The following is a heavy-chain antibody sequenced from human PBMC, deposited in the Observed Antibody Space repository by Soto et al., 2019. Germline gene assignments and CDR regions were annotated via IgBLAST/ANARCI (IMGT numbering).Heavy chain of an antibody. J-gene: IGHJ4*02. V-gene: IGHV4-4*02. CDR3: VHHGGVPYYHDF. CDR1: GGSLSSSSW. CDR2: IFYSGST. D-gene: IGHD2-8*01. Sequence: SETLSLTCAVSGGSLSSSSWWSWVRQPPGKTLEWLGEIFYSGSTKYNPSLNSRVTISADQSKNDFSLRLSSVTAADTAVYYCVHHGGVPYYHDFWGQG.